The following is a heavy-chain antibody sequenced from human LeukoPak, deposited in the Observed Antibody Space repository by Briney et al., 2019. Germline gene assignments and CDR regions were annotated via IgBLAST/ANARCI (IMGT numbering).Heavy chain of an antibody. CDR1: GFTFSTYG. D-gene: IGHD3-10*01. Sequence: GRAPRLSCAASGFTFSTYGMQWVRQAPGKGLEWVALIWYDGNNKYYADSVKGRFTISRDNSKNTLYLQMNSLRAEDTAVYYCATDQMYYYGSRSYSPFNHWGQGTLVTVSS. CDR2: IWYDGNNK. V-gene: IGHV3-33*01. CDR3: ATDQMYYYGSRSYSPFNH. J-gene: IGHJ4*02.